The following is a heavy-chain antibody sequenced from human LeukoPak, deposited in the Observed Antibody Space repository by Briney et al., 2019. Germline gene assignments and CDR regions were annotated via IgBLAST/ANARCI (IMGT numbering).Heavy chain of an antibody. CDR3: ARNHHGGNPTDY. CDR2: IYYSGST. CDR1: GGSFSGYY. J-gene: IGHJ4*02. V-gene: IGHV4-59*08. Sequence: SETLSLTCAAYGGSFSGYYWSWIRQPPGKGLEWTGYIYYSGSTNYNPSLKSRVTISVDTSKNQFSLKLSSVTAADTAVYYCARNHHGGNPTDYWGQGTLVTVSS. D-gene: IGHD4-23*01.